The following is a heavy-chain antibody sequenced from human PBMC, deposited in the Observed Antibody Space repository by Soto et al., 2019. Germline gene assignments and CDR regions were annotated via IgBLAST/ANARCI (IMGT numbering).Heavy chain of an antibody. V-gene: IGHV5-51*01. CDR3: VRHSGKIKSSVGPRSCDC. CDR2: LYPRDSDT. Sequence: GESLKISCEASGYTFTKYWIGWVGQMPGTGLEWMGILYPRDSDTRYSPSFQDQVTMSVDKSSGTAYLQWSSLKASDTAMYYCVRHSGKIKSSVGPRSCDCWGQGTRVPVCS. CDR1: GYTFTKYW. J-gene: IGHJ4*02. D-gene: IGHD6-13*01.